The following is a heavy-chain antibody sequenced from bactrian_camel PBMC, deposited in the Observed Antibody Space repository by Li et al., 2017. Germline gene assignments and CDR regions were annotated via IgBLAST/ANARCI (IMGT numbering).Heavy chain of an antibody. CDR1: GFTFSTYY. V-gene: IGHV3-2*01. J-gene: IGHJ4*01. CDR2: IVSDSTST. D-gene: IGHD3*01. Sequence: HVQLVESGGGLVQPGGSLRLSCTASGFTFSTYYMSWVRQAPGKGLEWVSGIVSDSTSTYYADSVKGRFTISRDNAKNTLYLQLNSTKTEDTAMYYCVNGASDVGYNYWGQGTQVTVS. CDR3: VNGASDVGYNY.